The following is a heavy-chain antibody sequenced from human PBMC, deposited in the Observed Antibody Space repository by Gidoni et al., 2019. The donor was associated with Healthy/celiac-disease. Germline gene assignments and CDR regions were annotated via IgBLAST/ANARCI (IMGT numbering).Heavy chain of an antibody. CDR2: ISWDGSGT. D-gene: IGHD3-10*01. CDR1: GFTFGDYP. V-gene: IGHV3-43*01. CDR3: ARALGAMNRGVIGY. Sequence: EVHLVESGGVVVQPGGSLRLSCAASGFTFGDYPMHWVRQAPGKGLEWVSLISWDGSGTYYADSVRGRFTISRDNSKNSLYLQMNSLRTEDTALYYCARALGAMNRGVIGYWGQGTLVTVSS. J-gene: IGHJ4*02.